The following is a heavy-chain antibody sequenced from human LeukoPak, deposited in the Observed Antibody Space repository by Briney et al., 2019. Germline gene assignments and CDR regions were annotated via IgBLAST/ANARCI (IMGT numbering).Heavy chain of an antibody. Sequence: GGSLRLSCAASGFTFNDYYITWIRQAPGKGLEWVSYISSSGLTTVYADSVKGRFTITRDNAHNFMSLQMNSLRPEDTAVYYCARGTNNGLDVWGRGTTVTVSS. CDR3: ARGTNNGLDV. J-gene: IGHJ6*02. D-gene: IGHD1-20*01. CDR2: ISSSGLTT. CDR1: GFTFNDYY. V-gene: IGHV3-11*01.